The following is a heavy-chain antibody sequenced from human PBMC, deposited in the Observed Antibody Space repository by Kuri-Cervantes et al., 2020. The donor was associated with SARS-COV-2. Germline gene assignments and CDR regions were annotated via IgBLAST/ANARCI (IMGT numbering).Heavy chain of an antibody. CDR3: ARRLAAAGSPPPAYYYYMDV. J-gene: IGHJ6*03. Sequence: GGSLKISCAASGFNFSDYYMSWIHQAPGKGLEWVSYISSSGSTIYYADSVKGRFTITRDNAKNSLYLQMNSLRAEDSAVYYCARRLAAAGSPPPAYYYYMDVWGKGTTVTDSS. CDR2: ISSSGSTI. CDR1: GFNFSDYY. V-gene: IGHV3-11*04. D-gene: IGHD6-13*01.